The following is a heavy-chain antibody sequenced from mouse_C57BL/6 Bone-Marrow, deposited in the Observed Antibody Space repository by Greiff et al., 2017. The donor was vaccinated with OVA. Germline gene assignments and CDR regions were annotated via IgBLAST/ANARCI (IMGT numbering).Heavy chain of an antibody. D-gene: IGHD4-1*01. J-gene: IGHJ3*01. CDR3: ARRGNWVAVFAY. CDR1: GYTFTSYW. CDR2: IYPSDSYT. Sequence: QVQLQQPGAELVMPGASVKLSCKASGYTFTSYWMHWVKQRPGQGLEWIGEIYPSDSYTNYNPNFKGKSTLTVDKSSSTAYMQLSSLTSADSAVYYCARRGNWVAVFAYWGQGTLVTVSA. V-gene: IGHV1-69*01.